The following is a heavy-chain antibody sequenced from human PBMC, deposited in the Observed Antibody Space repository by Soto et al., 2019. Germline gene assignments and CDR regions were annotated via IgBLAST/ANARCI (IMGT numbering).Heavy chain of an antibody. CDR2: IYYSGST. CDR1: GGSISSSSYY. D-gene: IGHD2-2*01. J-gene: IGHJ5*02. V-gene: IGHV4-39*01. CDR3: ARVLGYCSSTSCYLSGRRGLWFDP. Sequence: SETLSLTCTVSGGSISSSSYYWGWIRQPPGKGLEWIGSIYYSGSTYYNPSLKGRVTISVDTSKNQFSLKLSSVTAADTAVYYCARVLGYCSSTSCYLSGRRGLWFDPWGQGTLVTVSS.